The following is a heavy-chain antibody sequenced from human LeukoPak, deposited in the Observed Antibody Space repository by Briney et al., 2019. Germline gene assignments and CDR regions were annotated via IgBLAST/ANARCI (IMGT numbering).Heavy chain of an antibody. CDR3: ARFSPEGF. V-gene: IGHV4-61*10. Sequence: SETLSLTCTVSGDSISSGSYYWSWIRQPAGKGLEWIGYIYYSGSTNYNPSLKSRVTISVDTSKNQFSLKLSSVTAADTAVYYCARFSPEGFWGQGTLVTVSS. J-gene: IGHJ4*02. CDR1: GDSISSGSYY. CDR2: IYYSGST. D-gene: IGHD1-14*01.